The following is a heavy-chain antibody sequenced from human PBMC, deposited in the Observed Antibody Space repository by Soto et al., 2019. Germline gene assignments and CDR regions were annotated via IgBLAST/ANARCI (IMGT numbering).Heavy chain of an antibody. CDR1: GGSLNSSCYH. D-gene: IGHD6-19*01. J-gene: IGHJ4*02. Sequence: PSETPSPPRTVSGGSLNSSCYHWGWIRQPPGKGLEWIGSIYYSGSTYYNPSLKSRVTISVDTSKNQFSLKLSSVTAADTAVYYCAAGMSGWFDYWGQGTLVTVSS. V-gene: IGHV4-39*05. CDR2: IYYSGST. CDR3: AAGMSGWFDY.